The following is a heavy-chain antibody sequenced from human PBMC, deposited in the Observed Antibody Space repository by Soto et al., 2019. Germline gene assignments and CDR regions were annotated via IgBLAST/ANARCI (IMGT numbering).Heavy chain of an antibody. CDR1: GGTFSSYA. D-gene: IGHD1-26*01. V-gene: IGHV1-69*13. Sequence: AVKVSCKACGGTFSSYAISWVRQAPGQGLEWMGGIIPIFGTANYAQKFQGRVTITADESTSTAYMELSSLRSEDTAVYYCARIGSGSYSDWGQGTLVTVSS. J-gene: IGHJ4*02. CDR2: IIPIFGTA. CDR3: ARIGSGSYSD.